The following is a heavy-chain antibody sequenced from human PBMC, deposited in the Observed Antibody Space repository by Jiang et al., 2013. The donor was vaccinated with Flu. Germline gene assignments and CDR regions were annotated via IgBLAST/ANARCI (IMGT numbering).Heavy chain of an antibody. J-gene: IGHJ4*02. D-gene: IGHD2-2*01. V-gene: IGHV1-69*06. Sequence: GAEVKKPGSSVKVSCKASGGTFSSYSISWVRQAPGQGLEWMGGIIPIFGRASYAQKFQGRVTITAVKPTSTAYMEVISLRSEDTAVYYCARGSSDCSRSNCPFDYWGQGTLVTVSS. CDR2: IIPIFGRA. CDR3: ARGSSDCSRSNCPFDY. CDR1: GGTFSSYS.